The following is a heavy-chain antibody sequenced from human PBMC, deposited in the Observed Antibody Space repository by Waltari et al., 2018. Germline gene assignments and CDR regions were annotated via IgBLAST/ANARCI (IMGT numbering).Heavy chain of an antibody. D-gene: IGHD1-26*01. Sequence: QVHLVQSGAEVKKPGSSVKVSCKPSGGTFGSYSVAWVRQAAGQGLEWLGGIIPIFGTPQYAQNFQGRVTLTADAATTTAYLELSGLTSEDTAIYYCARRNLGFAFDVWGQGTLVIVSS. CDR3: ARRNLGFAFDV. V-gene: IGHV1-69*12. CDR1: GGTFGSYS. CDR2: IIPIFGTP. J-gene: IGHJ3*01.